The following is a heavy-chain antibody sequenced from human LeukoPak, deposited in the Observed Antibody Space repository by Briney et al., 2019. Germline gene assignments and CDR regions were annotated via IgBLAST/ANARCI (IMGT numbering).Heavy chain of an antibody. CDR3: ASTGRDSSGYSVIGLGY. V-gene: IGHV4-31*03. D-gene: IGHD3-22*01. CDR1: GDSISSGGYY. CDR2: IYYSGST. J-gene: IGHJ4*02. Sequence: KPSETLSLTCTVSGDSISSGGYYWSWIHQHPGKGLEWIGYIYYSGSTYYNPSLKSRVTISVDTSKNQFSLKLSSVTAADTAVYYCASTGRDSSGYSVIGLGYWGQGTLVTVSS.